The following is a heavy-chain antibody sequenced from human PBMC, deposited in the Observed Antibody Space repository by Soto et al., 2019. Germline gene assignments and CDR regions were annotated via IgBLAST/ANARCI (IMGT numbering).Heavy chain of an antibody. CDR1: GGTFSSYA. V-gene: IGHV1-69*13. J-gene: IGHJ6*02. CDR3: AREADYGSGSYYNYYYGMDV. Sequence: SVKVSCKASGGTFSSYAISWVRQAPGQGLEGMGGIIPIFGTANYAQKFQGRVTITADESTSTAYMALSSLRSEDTAVYYCAREADYGSGSYYNYYYGMDVWGQGTTVTVSS. CDR2: IIPIFGTA. D-gene: IGHD3-10*01.